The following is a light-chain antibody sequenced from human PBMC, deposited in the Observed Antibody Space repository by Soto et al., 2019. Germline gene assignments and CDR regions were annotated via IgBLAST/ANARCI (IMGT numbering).Light chain of an antibody. J-gene: IGKJ1*01. CDR2: ATS. V-gene: IGKV1-9*01. CDR1: QAITNN. Sequence: DIHLTQSPSSLSASVGDRVTITCRASQAITNNLAWYQQKPGKAPKLLIYATSTLQSGVPSRFSGSGSGIEFTLTISRLEPEDFAVYYCQQYGSYWTVGQGTKVDIK. CDR3: QQYGSYWT.